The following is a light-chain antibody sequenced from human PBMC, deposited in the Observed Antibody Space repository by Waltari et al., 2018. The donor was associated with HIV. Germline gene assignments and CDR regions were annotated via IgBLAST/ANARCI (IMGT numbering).Light chain of an antibody. CDR3: QQLNTYPHT. V-gene: IGKV1-9*01. CDR2: STS. J-gene: IGKJ2*01. Sequence: DIHLTQSPSFLSASVGDRVTITCRASQDSSNSVAWYQQRPGKAPKLLIYSTSTLQSGVPSRFRGSRSRTEFTLTIASLQAEDFATYFCQQLNTYPHTFDQGTKVEI. CDR1: QDSSNS.